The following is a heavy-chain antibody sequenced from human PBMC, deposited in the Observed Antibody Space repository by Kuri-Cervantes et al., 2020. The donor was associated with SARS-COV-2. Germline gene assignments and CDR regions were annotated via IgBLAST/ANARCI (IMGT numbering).Heavy chain of an antibody. J-gene: IGHJ3*02. CDR2: ISSSSSYI. V-gene: IGHV3-21*01. D-gene: IGHD2-2*01. CDR1: GFTFSSYA. Sequence: GGSLRLSCAASGFTFSSYAMSWVRQAPGKGLEWVSSISSSSSYIYYADSVKGRFTISRDNAKNSLYLQMNSLRAEDTAVYYCARGVVVPAANMGYDAFDIWGQGTMVTVSS. CDR3: ARGVVVPAANMGYDAFDI.